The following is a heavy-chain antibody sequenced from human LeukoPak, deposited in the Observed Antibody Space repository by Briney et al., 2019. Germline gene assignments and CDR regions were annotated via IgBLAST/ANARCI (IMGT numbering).Heavy chain of an antibody. Sequence: GGSLRLSCAASGFIFSNYWMTWVRQAPGKGLEWVANIRGDGNEKQFEDSVKGRFTISRDNTKNSVYLQMNNLRAEDTAVFYCVRNGDYYRLDYWGQGTLVTVSS. D-gene: IGHD3-22*01. V-gene: IGHV3-7*01. CDR2: IRGDGNEK. J-gene: IGHJ4*02. CDR1: GFIFSNYW. CDR3: VRNGDYYRLDY.